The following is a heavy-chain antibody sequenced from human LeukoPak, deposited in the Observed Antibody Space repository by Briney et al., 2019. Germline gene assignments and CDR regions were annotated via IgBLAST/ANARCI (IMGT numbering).Heavy chain of an antibody. V-gene: IGHV4-61*08. CDR2: IYHSGST. D-gene: IGHD2-15*01. J-gene: IGHJ3*02. Sequence: SETLSLTCTVSGGSISSGGYYWSWIRQPPGKGLEWIGYIYHSGSTNYNPSLKSRVTISVDTSKNQFSLKLSSVTAADTAVYYCARVSVVVVAATVDAFDIWGQGTMVTVSS. CDR1: GGSISSGGYY. CDR3: ARVSVVVVAATVDAFDI.